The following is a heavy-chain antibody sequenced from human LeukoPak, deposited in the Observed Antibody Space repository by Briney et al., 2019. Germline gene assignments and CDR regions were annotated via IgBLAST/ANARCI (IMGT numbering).Heavy chain of an antibody. CDR3: AKVLLTARRGFDY. V-gene: IGHV3-30*18. D-gene: IGHD2-15*01. CDR1: GFTFSSYG. J-gene: IGHJ4*02. Sequence: GGSLRLSCAASGFTFSSYGMHWVRQAPGKGLEWVAVISYDGSNKYYADSVKGRFTISRDNSKNTLYLQMNSLRAEDTAVYYCAKVLLTARRGFDYWGQGTLVTVSS. CDR2: ISYDGSNK.